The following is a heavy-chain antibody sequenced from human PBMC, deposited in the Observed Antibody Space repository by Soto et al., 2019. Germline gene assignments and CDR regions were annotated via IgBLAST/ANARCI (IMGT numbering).Heavy chain of an antibody. J-gene: IGHJ4*02. CDR3: AKDGWIESSGGRDY. D-gene: IGHD2-15*01. Sequence: EVQLLESGGGLVQPGGSLRLSCAASGFTFSTYVMSWVRQAPGKGLEWVLAISGSGGTTYYADSVKGRFTISRDNSKNALCLQMNSLRAEDPVVYYCAKDGWIESSGGRDYWGQGTLVTVSS. CDR1: GFTFSTYV. CDR2: ISGSGGTT. V-gene: IGHV3-23*01.